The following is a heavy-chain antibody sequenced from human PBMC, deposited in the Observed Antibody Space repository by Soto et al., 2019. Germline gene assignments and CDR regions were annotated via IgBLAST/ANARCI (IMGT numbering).Heavy chain of an antibody. CDR1: GFTVSSNY. V-gene: IGHV3-66*01. CDR2: IYSGGST. D-gene: IGHD2-2*01. CDR3: ARDSGDIVVVPAAIPNYYYYYMDV. J-gene: IGHJ6*03. Sequence: GGSLRLSCAASGFTVSSNYMSWVRQAPGKGLEWVSVIYSGGSTYYADSVKGRFTISRDNSKNTLYLQMNSLRAEDTAVYYCARDSGDIVVVPAAIPNYYYYYMDVWGKGTTVTVSS.